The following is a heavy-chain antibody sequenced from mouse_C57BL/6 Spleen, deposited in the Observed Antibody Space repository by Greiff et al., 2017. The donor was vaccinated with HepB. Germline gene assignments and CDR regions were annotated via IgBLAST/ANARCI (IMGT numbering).Heavy chain of an antibody. V-gene: IGHV1-82*01. D-gene: IGHD2-13*01. CDR2: IYPGDGDT. Sequence: VKLQESGPELVKPGASVKISCKASGYAFSSSWMNWVKQRPGKGLEWIGRIYPGDGDTNYNGKFKGKATLTADKSSSTAYMQLSSLTSEDSAVYFCAGEDFDYWGQGTTLTVSS. CDR3: AGEDFDY. CDR1: GYAFSSSW. J-gene: IGHJ2*01.